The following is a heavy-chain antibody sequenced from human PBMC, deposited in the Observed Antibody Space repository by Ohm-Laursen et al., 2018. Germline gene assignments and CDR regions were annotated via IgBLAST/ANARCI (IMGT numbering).Heavy chain of an antibody. Sequence: ASVKVSCKASGFTFSSSAMHWVRQDRGQRLEYIGWIVVGSGNTNYAQKFQERVTITRDMSTSTAYMELSSLRSEDTAVYYCAAGWYYYYGMDVWGQGTTVIVSS. CDR3: AAGWYYYYGMDV. V-gene: IGHV1-58*02. D-gene: IGHD2-15*01. CDR1: GFTFSSSA. CDR2: IVVGSGNT. J-gene: IGHJ6*02.